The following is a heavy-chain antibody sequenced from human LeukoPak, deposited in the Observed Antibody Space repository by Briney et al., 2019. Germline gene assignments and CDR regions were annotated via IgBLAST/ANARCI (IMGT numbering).Heavy chain of an antibody. CDR3: VRDRDGVTGSSGYYYEGHY. CDR2: IIPIFGTA. V-gene: IGHV1-69*05. CDR1: GGTFSSNA. J-gene: IGHJ4*02. Sequence: GSSVKVSRKASGGTFSSNAISWVRQAPGQGLEWMGGIIPIFGTANYAQKFQGRVTITTDESTSTAYMELSSLRSEDTAVYYCVRDRDGVTGSSGYYYEGHYWGQGTLVTVSS. D-gene: IGHD3-22*01.